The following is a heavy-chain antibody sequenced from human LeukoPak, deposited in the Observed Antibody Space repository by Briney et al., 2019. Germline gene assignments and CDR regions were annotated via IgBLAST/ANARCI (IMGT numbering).Heavy chain of an antibody. CDR1: GFTFSHYW. Sequence: PGGSLRLSCAASGFTFSHYWMSWVRQAPGKGLEWVANIKQDGSEKYYADSVKGRFTISRDNAKSSLYLQLNSLRVEDTAVYHCASTQTFDYWGQGTLVTVPS. CDR2: IKQDGSEK. CDR3: ASTQTFDY. J-gene: IGHJ4*02. V-gene: IGHV3-7*05.